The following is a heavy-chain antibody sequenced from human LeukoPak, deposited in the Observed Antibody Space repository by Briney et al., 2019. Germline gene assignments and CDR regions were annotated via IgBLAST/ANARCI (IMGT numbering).Heavy chain of an antibody. D-gene: IGHD1-1*01. Sequence: PSETLSLTCAVYGGSFSGYYWSWIRQPPGKGLEWIGEINHSGSTNYNPSLKSRVTISVDTSKNQFSLKLSSVTAADTAVYYCARGFAGTTVYWGQGTLVTVSS. V-gene: IGHV4-34*01. CDR2: INHSGST. CDR1: GGSFSGYY. J-gene: IGHJ4*02. CDR3: ARGFAGTTVY.